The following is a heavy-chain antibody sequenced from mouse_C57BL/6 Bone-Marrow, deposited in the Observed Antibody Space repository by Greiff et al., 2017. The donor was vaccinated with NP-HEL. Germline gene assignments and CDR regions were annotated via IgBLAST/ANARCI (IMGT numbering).Heavy chain of an antibody. V-gene: IGHV1-63*01. CDR2: IYPGGGYT. Sequence: QVQLQQSGAELVRPGTSVKMSCKASGYTFTNYWIGWAKQRPGHGLEWIGDIYPGGGYTNYNEKFKGKATLTADKSSSTAYKQFSSLTSEDSAIYYCARSHGLYWYFDVWGTGTTVTVSS. CDR3: ARSHGLYWYFDV. D-gene: IGHD1-1*01. J-gene: IGHJ1*03. CDR1: GYTFTNYW.